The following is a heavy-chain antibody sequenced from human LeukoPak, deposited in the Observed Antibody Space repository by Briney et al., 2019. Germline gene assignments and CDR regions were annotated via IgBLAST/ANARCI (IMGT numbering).Heavy chain of an antibody. Sequence: ASVKVPCKASRYTFTINAIHWVRRAPGQRLEWMGWINAGNGNTKYSQKFQGRVTITRDTSASTVYMELSSLRYEDTAMYYCARGSAAGLDYWGQGILVTVSS. V-gene: IGHV1-3*01. CDR3: ARGSAAGLDY. J-gene: IGHJ4*02. D-gene: IGHD6-13*01. CDR1: RYTFTINA. CDR2: INAGNGNT.